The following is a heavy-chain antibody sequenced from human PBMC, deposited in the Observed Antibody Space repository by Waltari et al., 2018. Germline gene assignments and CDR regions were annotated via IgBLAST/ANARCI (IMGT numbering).Heavy chain of an antibody. D-gene: IGHD6-13*01. Sequence: QLQLQESGPGLVKPSETLYLTCTVSGGSISSSSYYWGWIRQPPGKGLEWIGSIYYSGSTYYNPSLKSRVTISVDTSKNQFSLKLSSVTAADTAVYYCARSQGQQEKPRYYYYYMDVWGKGTTVTVSS. CDR2: IYYSGST. CDR1: GGSISSSSYY. J-gene: IGHJ6*03. V-gene: IGHV4-39*07. CDR3: ARSQGQQEKPRYYYYYMDV.